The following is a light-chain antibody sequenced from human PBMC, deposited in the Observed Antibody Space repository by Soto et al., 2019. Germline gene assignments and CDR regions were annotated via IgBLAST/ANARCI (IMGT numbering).Light chain of an antibody. Sequence: DIQMTQSPSSVSASVGDRVTITCRASQYITSWLAWYQQKPGKAPKLLIYAASSVESGVPSRFSGSGSGTDFTLTISSLQPEDFATYYCQQVNNFPFTFGQGTQLEIK. CDR2: AAS. V-gene: IGKV1D-12*01. CDR1: QYITSW. J-gene: IGKJ2*01. CDR3: QQVNNFPFT.